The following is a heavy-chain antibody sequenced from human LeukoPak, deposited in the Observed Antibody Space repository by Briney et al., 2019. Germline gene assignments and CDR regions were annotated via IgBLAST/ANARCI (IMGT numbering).Heavy chain of an antibody. D-gene: IGHD5-12*01. CDR1: GYTFTSYY. V-gene: IGHV1-46*01. Sequence: ASVKVSCTASGYTFTSYYMHWVRQAPGQGLEWMGIINPSGGSTSYAQKFQGRVTMTRDTSTSTVYMELSSLRSEDTAVYYCARELRDSGYDLGHYYYYYGMDVWGKGTTVTVSS. CDR3: ARELRDSGYDLGHYYYYYGMDV. J-gene: IGHJ6*04. CDR2: INPSGGST.